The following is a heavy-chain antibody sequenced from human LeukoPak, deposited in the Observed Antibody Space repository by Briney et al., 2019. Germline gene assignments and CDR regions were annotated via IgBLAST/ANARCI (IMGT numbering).Heavy chain of an antibody. V-gene: IGHV3-7*03. D-gene: IGHD1-14*01. Sequence: GGSLRLSCAASGFTFSSYWMSWVRQAPGKVLEWVANIKQDGSEKYYVDSVKGRLTISRDNAKNSLYLQMNSLRAEDTAVYYCARARITAVPYYFDYWGQGTLVTVSS. CDR3: ARARITAVPYYFDY. CDR1: GFTFSSYW. J-gene: IGHJ4*02. CDR2: IKQDGSEK.